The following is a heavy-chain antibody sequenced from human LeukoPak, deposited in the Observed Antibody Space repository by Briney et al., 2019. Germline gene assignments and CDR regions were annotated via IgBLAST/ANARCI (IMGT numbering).Heavy chain of an antibody. J-gene: IGHJ4*02. Sequence: SETLSLTCTVSAGSISGHYWSWLRQPPGKGLEWIGYIYYGGNTIYNTSLASRLTISVDTSKNQFSLKLSSVTAADTAVYYCAGVEREATNPPFDYWAQGPLVTVSS. CDR1: AGSISGHY. CDR2: IYYGGNT. V-gene: IGHV4-59*11. CDR3: AGVEREATNPPFDY. D-gene: IGHD1-1*01.